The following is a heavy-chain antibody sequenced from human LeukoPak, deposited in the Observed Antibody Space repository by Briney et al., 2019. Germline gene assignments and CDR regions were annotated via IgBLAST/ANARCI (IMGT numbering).Heavy chain of an antibody. D-gene: IGHD3-10*01. CDR2: ISGSSAST. V-gene: IGHV3-23*01. CDR3: AKGGGITLVRGVTVDY. CDR1: GFSFSSYA. J-gene: IGHJ4*02. Sequence: QTGASLRLSCAASGFSFSSYAMSWVRQAPGKGLEWVSSISGSSASTYYADSVKGRFTISRDNSKNTLYLQMNSLRAEDTAVYSCAKGGGITLVRGVTVDYWGQGTLVTVSS.